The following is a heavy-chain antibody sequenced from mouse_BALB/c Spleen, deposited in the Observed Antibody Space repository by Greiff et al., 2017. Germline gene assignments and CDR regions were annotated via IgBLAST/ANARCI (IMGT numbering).Heavy chain of an antibody. J-gene: IGHJ4*01. CDR3: ARGWDGYAMDY. D-gene: IGHD4-1*01. Sequence: SYTYYPDTVTGRFTISRDNAKNTLYLEMSSLRSEDTAMYYCARGWDGYAMDYWGQGTSVTVSS. V-gene: IGHV5-9-4*01. CDR2: SYT.